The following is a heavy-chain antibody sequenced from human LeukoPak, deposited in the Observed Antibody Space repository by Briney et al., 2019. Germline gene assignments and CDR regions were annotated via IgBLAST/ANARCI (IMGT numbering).Heavy chain of an antibody. CDR2: INPNSGAT. V-gene: IGHV1-2*02. D-gene: IGHD1-7*01. CDR1: GYTFTAYY. Sequence: ASVKVSCKTSGYTFTAYYMHWVRQAPGQGLEWMGWINPNSGATDSAQKFQGRVTMTGDTSIDTAYMELSRLRSDDTAVYYCARDVVPIGTPGHDAFDIWGQGTVDIVSS. J-gene: IGHJ3*02. CDR3: ARDVVPIGTPGHDAFDI.